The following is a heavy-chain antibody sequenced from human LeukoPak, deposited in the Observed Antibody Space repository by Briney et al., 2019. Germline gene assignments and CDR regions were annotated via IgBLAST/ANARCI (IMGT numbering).Heavy chain of an antibody. CDR3: ARVSDFWSGYYEY. J-gene: IGHJ4*02. V-gene: IGHV3-23*01. CDR2: ISGSGGST. CDR1: GFTFSSYA. D-gene: IGHD3-3*01. Sequence: GGSLRLSCAASGFTFSSYAMSWVRQAPGKGLEWVSAISGSGGSTYYADSVKGRFTISRDNSKNTLYLQMNSLRAEDTAVYYCARVSDFWSGYYEYWGQGTLVTVSS.